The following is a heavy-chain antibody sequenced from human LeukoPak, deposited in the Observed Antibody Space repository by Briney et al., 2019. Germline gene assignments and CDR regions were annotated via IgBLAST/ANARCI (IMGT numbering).Heavy chain of an antibody. CDR2: IRKKPNSYTT. V-gene: IGHV3-72*01. CDR3: VRVSYTVAGSDYFDY. D-gene: IGHD6-19*01. CDR1: GFTFSDHF. J-gene: IGHJ4*02. Sequence: GGSLRLSCAASGFTFSDHFMDWVRQAPGKGLEWVGRIRKKPNSYTTEYAASVRGKFTISRDDSKNSLYLQMNSLDTEDTAMYYCVRVSYTVAGSDYFDYWGQGTPVTVSS.